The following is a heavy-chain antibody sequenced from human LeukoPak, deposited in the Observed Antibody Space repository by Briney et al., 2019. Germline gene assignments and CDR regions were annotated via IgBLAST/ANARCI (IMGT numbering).Heavy chain of an antibody. CDR3: AKDGLFDRRPHFDY. CDR1: GFTFSSYA. V-gene: IGHV3-23*01. D-gene: IGHD3-9*01. CDR2: ISGSGGST. J-gene: IGHJ4*02. Sequence: GGSLRLSCAASGFTFSSYAMSWVRQAPGKGLEWVSAISGSGGSTYYADSVKGRFTISRDNTKNTLYLQMNSLRAEDTAVYYCAKDGLFDRRPHFDYWGQGTLVTVSS.